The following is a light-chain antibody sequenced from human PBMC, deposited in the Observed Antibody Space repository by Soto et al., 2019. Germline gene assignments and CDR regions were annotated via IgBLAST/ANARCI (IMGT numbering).Light chain of an antibody. V-gene: IGLV2-14*03. J-gene: IGLJ3*02. CDR3: SSYTTSTTRV. CDR2: DVS. CDR1: SSDVGVYDY. Sequence: QSALTQPASVSGSPGQSITISCTGTSSDVGVYDYVSWYQQHPGKAPKLLIYDVSNRPAGISNRVSGSKSGNTASLTISGLQAADEADYYCSSYTTSTTRVFGGGTKVTVL.